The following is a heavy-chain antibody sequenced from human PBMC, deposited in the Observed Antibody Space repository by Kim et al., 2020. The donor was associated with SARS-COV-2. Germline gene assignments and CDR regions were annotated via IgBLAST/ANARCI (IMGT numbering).Heavy chain of an antibody. V-gene: IGHV5-51*01. CDR1: GYSFTSYW. Sequence: GESLKISCKGSGYSFTSYWIGWVRQMPGKGLEWMGIIYPGDSGTRYSPSFQGQVTISADKSISTAYLQWSSLKASDTAMYYCARTTFYYGSGDDAFDIWGQGTMVTVSS. CDR3: ARTTFYYGSGDDAFDI. D-gene: IGHD3-10*01. J-gene: IGHJ3*02. CDR2: IYPGDSGT.